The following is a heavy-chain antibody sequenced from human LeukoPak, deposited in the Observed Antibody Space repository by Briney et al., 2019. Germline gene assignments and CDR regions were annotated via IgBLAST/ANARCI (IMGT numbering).Heavy chain of an antibody. D-gene: IGHD4-23*01. Sequence: GGSLRLSCAASGFTFSSYWMSWVRQAPGKGLEWVANIKQDGSEKYYVDSVKGRFTISRDNAKNSLYLQMNSLRAEDTAVYYCARDLRYGGNSNFDYWGQGTLVTVSS. CDR2: IKQDGSEK. V-gene: IGHV3-7*01. CDR3: ARDLRYGGNSNFDY. J-gene: IGHJ4*02. CDR1: GFTFSSYW.